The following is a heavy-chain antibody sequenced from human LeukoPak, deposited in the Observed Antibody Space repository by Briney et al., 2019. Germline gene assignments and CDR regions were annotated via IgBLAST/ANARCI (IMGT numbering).Heavy chain of an antibody. CDR3: ARGDHGYSSSNPLYY. V-gene: IGHV4-59*01. CDR1: GGSISSYY. Sequence: SETLSLTCTVSGGSISSYYWSWIRQPPGKGLEWIGYIYYSGSTNYNPSLKSRVTISVDTSKNQFSLKLSSVTAADPAVYYCARGDHGYSSSNPLYYWGQGTLVTVSS. J-gene: IGHJ4*02. CDR2: IYYSGST. D-gene: IGHD6-13*01.